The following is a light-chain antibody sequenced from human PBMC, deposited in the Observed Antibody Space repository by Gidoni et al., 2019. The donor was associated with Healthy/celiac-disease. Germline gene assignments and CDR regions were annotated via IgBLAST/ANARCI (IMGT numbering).Light chain of an antibody. CDR2: WAS. J-gene: IGKJ2*01. V-gene: IGKV4-1*01. CDR1: QGVLYSSNNKNY. Sequence: DIVMTQSPDSLAVSLGERATINCKSSQGVLYSSNNKNYLAWYQQKPGQPPKLLIYWASTRESGVPDRFSGSGSGTDFTLTISSLQAEDVAVYYCQQDYSTPYTFGQGTKREIK. CDR3: QQDYSTPYT.